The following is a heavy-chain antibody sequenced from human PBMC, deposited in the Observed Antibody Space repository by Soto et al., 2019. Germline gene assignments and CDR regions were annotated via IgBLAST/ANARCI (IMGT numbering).Heavy chain of an antibody. CDR1: GFNFPTFW. CDR2: IYPGDSDT. D-gene: IGHD2-21*02. J-gene: IGHJ4*02. CDR3: ARPYCGGDCYSAYYFDY. V-gene: IGHV5-51*01. Sequence: PGESLKISCKHSGFNFPTFWIAWVRQMPGKGLEWMGIIYPGDSDTRYSPSFQGQVTISADKSISTAYLQWSSLKASDTAMYYCARPYCGGDCYSAYYFDYWGRGTLVTVSS.